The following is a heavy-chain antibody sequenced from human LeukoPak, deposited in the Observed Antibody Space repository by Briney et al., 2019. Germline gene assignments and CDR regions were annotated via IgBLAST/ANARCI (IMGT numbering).Heavy chain of an antibody. CDR1: GYSISSGYY. D-gene: IGHD3-10*01. V-gene: IGHV4-38-2*02. J-gene: IGHJ4*02. CDR3: ARQTVVAVLKGAFDY. CDR2: LHHSGST. Sequence: SETLSLTCTVSGYSISSGYYWGWIRQPPGKGLEWIGSLHHSGSTYYNPSLKSRVTISVDTSKNQFSLKPSSVTAADTAVYYCARQTVVAVLKGAFDYWGQGTLVTVSS.